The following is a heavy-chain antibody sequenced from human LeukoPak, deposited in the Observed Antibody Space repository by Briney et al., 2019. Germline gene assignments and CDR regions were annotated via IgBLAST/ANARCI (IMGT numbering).Heavy chain of an antibody. CDR3: ARGDGYNYFDY. D-gene: IGHD5-24*01. CDR1: GGSISSYY. J-gene: IGHJ4*02. V-gene: IGHV4-59*01. CDR2: VYYSGST. Sequence: PSETLSLTCTVSGGSISSYYWSWIRQPPGKGLEWIEYVYYSGSTNYNPSLKSRVTISVDTSKNHFSLKLSSVTAADTAVYYCARGDGYNYFDYWGQGTLVTVSS.